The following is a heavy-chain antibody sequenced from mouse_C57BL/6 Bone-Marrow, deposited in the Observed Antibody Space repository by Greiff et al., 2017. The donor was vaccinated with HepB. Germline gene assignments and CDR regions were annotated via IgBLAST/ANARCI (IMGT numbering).Heavy chain of an antibody. CDR1: GFSLSTSGMG. CDR3: ARRAKRASNDGNYFDY. CDR2: IYWDDDK. J-gene: IGHJ2*01. V-gene: IGHV8-12*01. Sequence: QVQLKECGPGILQSSQTLSLTCSFSGFSLSTSGMGVSWIRQPSGKGLEWLAHIYWDDDKRYNPSLKSRLTISKDTSRNQVFLKITSVETADTATYYCARRAKRASNDGNYFDYWGQGTTLTVSS. D-gene: IGHD2-1*01.